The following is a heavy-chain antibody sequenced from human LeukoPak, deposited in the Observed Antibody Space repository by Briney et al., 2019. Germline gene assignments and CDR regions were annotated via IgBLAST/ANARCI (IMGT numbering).Heavy chain of an antibody. V-gene: IGHV1-18*01. CDR3: ATASVTHTRDP. J-gene: IGHJ5*02. Sequence: ASVKVSCKTSGYTFSSHGISWVRQAPGQGLEWMGWISANNGNTNYAQRFQGRVTMTWDTSTGTAYMELTRLTPDDTAVYYCATASVTHTRDPWGQGTLVTVSS. CDR2: ISANNGNT. D-gene: IGHD5/OR15-5a*01. CDR1: GYTFSSHG.